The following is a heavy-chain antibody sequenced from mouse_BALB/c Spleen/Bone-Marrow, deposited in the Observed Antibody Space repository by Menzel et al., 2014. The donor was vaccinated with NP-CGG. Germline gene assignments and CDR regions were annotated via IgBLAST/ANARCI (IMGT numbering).Heavy chain of an antibody. Sequence: EVQLVESGAELVKPGASVKLSCTASGFNIKDTYMHWVKQRPEQGLEWIGRIDPANGNTKYDPKFQGKATITADTSSNTAYLQLSSLTSEDTAVYYCARWLLPYGLDYWGQGTSVPVSS. V-gene: IGHV14-3*02. D-gene: IGHD2-3*01. CDR2: IDPANGNT. CDR1: GFNIKDTY. CDR3: ARWLLPYGLDY. J-gene: IGHJ4*01.